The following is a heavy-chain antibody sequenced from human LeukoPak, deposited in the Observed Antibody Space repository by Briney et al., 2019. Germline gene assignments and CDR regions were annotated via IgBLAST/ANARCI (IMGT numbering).Heavy chain of an antibody. CDR1: GGSISSGGYS. D-gene: IGHD6-25*01. Sequence: PSQTLSLTCAVSGGSISSGGYSWSWIRQPPGKGLEWIGYIYHSGSTYYNPSLKSRVTISVDRSKSQFSLKLSSVTAADTAVYYCAGAQSGPLDYWGQGTLVTVSS. CDR3: AGAQSGPLDY. V-gene: IGHV4-30-2*01. J-gene: IGHJ4*02. CDR2: IYHSGST.